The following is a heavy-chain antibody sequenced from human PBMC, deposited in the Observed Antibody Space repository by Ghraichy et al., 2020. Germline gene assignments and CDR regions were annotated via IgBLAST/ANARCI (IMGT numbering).Heavy chain of an antibody. J-gene: IGHJ4*02. CDR3: ARAYTYYYDSSGYRPFDY. Sequence: ASVKVSCKASGYTFTSYYMHWVRQAPGQGLEWMGIINSSGGSTSYAQKFQGRVTMTRDTSTSTVYMELSSLRSEDTAVYYCARAYTYYYDSSGYRPFDYWGQGTLVTVSS. D-gene: IGHD3-22*01. CDR1: GYTFTSYY. V-gene: IGHV1-46*01. CDR2: INSSGGST.